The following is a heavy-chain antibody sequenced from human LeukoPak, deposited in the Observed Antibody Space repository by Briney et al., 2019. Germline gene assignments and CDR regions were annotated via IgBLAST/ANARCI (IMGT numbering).Heavy chain of an antibody. D-gene: IGHD2-2*01. CDR2: IYWNDDE. J-gene: IGHJ1*01. CDR1: GFSLSTSEVG. Sequence: SGPTLVNPTQTLTLTCTFSGFSLSTSEVGVGWIRQPPGKALEWLALIYWNDDERYSPSLKSRLTITKDTSKKQVVLTMTNMDPVDTATYYCIREKYQMLYWGQGTLVTVSS. CDR3: IREKYQMLY. V-gene: IGHV2-5*04.